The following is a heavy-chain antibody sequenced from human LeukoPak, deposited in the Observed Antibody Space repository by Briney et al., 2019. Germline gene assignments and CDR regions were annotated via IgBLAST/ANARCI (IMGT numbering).Heavy chain of an antibody. CDR3: ARQTGSGLFILP. D-gene: IGHD3/OR15-3a*01. CDR1: GGSISSGSYY. Sequence: PSETLSLTCTVSGGSISSGSYYWSWIRQPAGKGLEWIGRIYTSGSTNYNPSLKSRVTISVDTSKNQSSLKLTSVTAADTAVYYCARQTGSGLFILPGGQGTLVTVSS. CDR2: IYTSGST. V-gene: IGHV4-61*02. J-gene: IGHJ4*02.